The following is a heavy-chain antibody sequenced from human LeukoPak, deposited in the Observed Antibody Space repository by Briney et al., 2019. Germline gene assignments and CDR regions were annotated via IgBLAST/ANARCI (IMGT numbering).Heavy chain of an antibody. V-gene: IGHV3-43*02. CDR3: ACIAARDAFDI. D-gene: IGHD6-6*01. CDR1: GFTFDDYA. CDR2: ISGDGGST. J-gene: IGHJ3*02. Sequence: PGGSLRLSCAAPGFTFDDYAMHWVRQAPGKGLEWASLISGDGGSTYYADSVKGRFTISRDNSKNSLYLQMNSLRTEDTALYYCACIAARDAFDIWGQGTMVTVSS.